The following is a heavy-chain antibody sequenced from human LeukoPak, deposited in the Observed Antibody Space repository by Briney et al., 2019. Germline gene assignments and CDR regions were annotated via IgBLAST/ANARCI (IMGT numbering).Heavy chain of an antibody. CDR2: IYPGDSDT. D-gene: IGHD4-17*01. J-gene: IGHJ3*02. CDR3: ARITFHGDYPDAFDI. Sequence: HGESLKISCKGSGYSFTSYWIGWVRQMPGKGLEWMGIIYPGDSDTRYSPSFQGQVTISADKSISTAYLQWSSLKASDTAMYYCARITFHGDYPDAFDIWGQGTMVTVSS. V-gene: IGHV5-51*01. CDR1: GYSFTSYW.